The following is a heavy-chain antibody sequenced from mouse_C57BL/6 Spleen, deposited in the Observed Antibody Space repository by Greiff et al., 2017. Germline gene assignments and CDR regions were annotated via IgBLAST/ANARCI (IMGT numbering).Heavy chain of an antibody. D-gene: IGHD1-1*01. V-gene: IGHV1-80*01. CDR2: IYPGDGDT. J-gene: IGHJ2*01. Sequence: VQGVESGAELVKPGASVKISCKASGYAFSSYWMNWVKQRPGKGLEWIGQIYPGDGDTNYNGKFKGKATLTADKSSSTAYMQLSSLTSEDSAVYFCARSMSYYGSSYLDYWGQGTTLTVSS. CDR3: ARSMSYYGSSYLDY. CDR1: GYAFSSYW.